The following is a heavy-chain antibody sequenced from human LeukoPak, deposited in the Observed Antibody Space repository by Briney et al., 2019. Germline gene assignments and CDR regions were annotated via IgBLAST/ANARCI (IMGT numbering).Heavy chain of an antibody. CDR1: GYTFTGYY. V-gene: IGHV1-2*02. Sequence: EASVKVSCKASGYTFTGYYMHWVRQAPGQGLEWMGWINPNSGGTNYAQKFQGRVTMTRDTSISTAYMELSRLRSDDTAVYYCARGDRMVRGVLRYWGQGTLVTVSS. CDR2: INPNSGGT. D-gene: IGHD3-10*01. CDR3: ARGDRMVRGVLRY. J-gene: IGHJ4*02.